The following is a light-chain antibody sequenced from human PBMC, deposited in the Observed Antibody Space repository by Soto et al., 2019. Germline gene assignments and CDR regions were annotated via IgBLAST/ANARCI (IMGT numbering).Light chain of an antibody. V-gene: IGKV1-33*01. CDR3: QLYDSLPPT. J-gene: IGKJ5*01. CDR2: DGS. Sequence: DIQMTQSPSSLSASVGDRVTITCQASHDIKDFLNWFQEKPGKAPKLLIYDGSNLQTGVPSMFSGSVSCTHFTFTISSLQPEDIATYYCQLYDSLPPTFGQVTRLDIK. CDR1: HDIKDF.